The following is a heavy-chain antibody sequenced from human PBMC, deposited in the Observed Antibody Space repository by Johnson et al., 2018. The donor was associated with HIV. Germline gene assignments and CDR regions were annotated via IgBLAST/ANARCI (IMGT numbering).Heavy chain of an antibody. J-gene: IGHJ3*02. CDR2: IRQDESDK. V-gene: IGHV3-7*03. Sequence: VQLVESGGGVVQPGGSLRLSCVASGFTFTSYGMSWVRQAPGKGLEWVANIRQDESDKYYMDSVKGRFTISRDNAKNSLYLQMNSLRAEDTAVYYCARERRRCGACDIWGQGTMVTVSS. D-gene: IGHD2-21*01. CDR3: ARERRRCGACDI. CDR1: GFTFTSYG.